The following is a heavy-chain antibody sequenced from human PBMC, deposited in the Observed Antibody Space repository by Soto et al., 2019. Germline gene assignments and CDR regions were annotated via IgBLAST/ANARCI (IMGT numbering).Heavy chain of an antibody. D-gene: IGHD2-2*01. CDR1: GFTFSSYW. CDR3: ARSVVVPATGYYYYYMDV. V-gene: IGHV3-7*01. Sequence: GGSLRLSCAASGFTFSSYWMSWVRQAPGKGLEWVANIKQDGSEKYYVDSVKGRFTISRDNAKNSLYLQMNSLRAEDTAVYYCARSVVVPATGYYYYYMDVWGKGTTVTVSS. CDR2: IKQDGSEK. J-gene: IGHJ6*03.